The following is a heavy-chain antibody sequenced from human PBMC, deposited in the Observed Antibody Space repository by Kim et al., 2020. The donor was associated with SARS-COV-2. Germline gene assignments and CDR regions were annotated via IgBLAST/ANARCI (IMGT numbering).Heavy chain of an antibody. D-gene: IGHD2-2*01. Sequence: LKSRVTISVDTSKNQFSLKLSSVTAADTAVYYCAREARYCSSTSCFGFDPWGQGTLVTVSS. CDR3: AREARYCSSTSCFGFDP. V-gene: IGHV4-59*01. J-gene: IGHJ5*02.